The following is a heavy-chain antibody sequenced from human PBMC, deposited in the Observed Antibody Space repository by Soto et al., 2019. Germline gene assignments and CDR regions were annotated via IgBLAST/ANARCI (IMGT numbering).Heavy chain of an antibody. D-gene: IGHD3-10*01. CDR1: GFTFISYA. J-gene: IGHJ6*02. CDR2: ISGSGGST. V-gene: IGHV3-23*01. CDR3: AKGTMVRGGIYYGMDV. Sequence: GSLRLSCAASGFTFISYAMSWVRQAPGKGLEWVSAISGSGGSTYYADSVKGRFTISRDNSKNTLYLQMNSLRAEDTAVYYCAKGTMVRGGIYYGMDVWGQGTTVTAP.